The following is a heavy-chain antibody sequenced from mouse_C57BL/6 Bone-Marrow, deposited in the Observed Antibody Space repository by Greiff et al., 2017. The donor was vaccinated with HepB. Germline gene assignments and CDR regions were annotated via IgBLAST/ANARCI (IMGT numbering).Heavy chain of an antibody. D-gene: IGHD2-1*01. CDR3: AKGRIYYGNYVDY. V-gene: IGHV1-78*01. CDR1: GYTFTDHT. CDR2: IYPRDGST. Sequence: VQLQQSDAELVKPGASVKISCKVSGYTFTDHTIHWMKQRPEQGLEWIGYIYPRDGSTKYNEKFKGKATLTADKSSSTAYMQLNSLTSEDSAVYLCAKGRIYYGNYVDYWGQGTTLTVSS. J-gene: IGHJ2*01.